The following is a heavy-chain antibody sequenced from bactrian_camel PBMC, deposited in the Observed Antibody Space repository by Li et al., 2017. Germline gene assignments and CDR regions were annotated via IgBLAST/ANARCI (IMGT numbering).Heavy chain of an antibody. CDR2: INGGGETT. D-gene: IGHD4*01. CDR1: GFTFSSHA. V-gene: IGHV3S40*01. Sequence: VQLVESGGGLVQPGGSLRLSCAASGFTFSSHAMSWVRQAPGKGLKWVSTINGGGETTYYADSVKGRFTISHDNAKNTVYLQMNSLKAEDTAMYYCAAYRGLCYSPPRSDYFTSWGQGTQVTVS. J-gene: IGHJ6*01. CDR3: AAYRGLCYSPPRSDYFTS.